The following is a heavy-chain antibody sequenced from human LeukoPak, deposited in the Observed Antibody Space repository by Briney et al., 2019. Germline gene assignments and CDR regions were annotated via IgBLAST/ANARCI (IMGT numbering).Heavy chain of an antibody. Sequence: QPGRSLRLSCAASGFTFRSYWMHWVRQVPRKRLLWVSAISGSGGSTYYADSVTRRFTISRDNPQNTLYLQMNSLRAEDTAVYYCAKGPVGATHFDYWGQGTLVTVSS. V-gene: IGHV3-23*01. D-gene: IGHD1-26*01. J-gene: IGHJ4*02. CDR3: AKGPVGATHFDY. CDR1: GFTFRSYW. CDR2: ISGSGGST.